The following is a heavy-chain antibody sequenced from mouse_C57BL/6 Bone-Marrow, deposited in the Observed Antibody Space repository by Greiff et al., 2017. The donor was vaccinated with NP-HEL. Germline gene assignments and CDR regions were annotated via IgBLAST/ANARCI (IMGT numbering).Heavy chain of an antibody. V-gene: IGHV1-81*01. J-gene: IGHJ4*01. CDR1: GYTFTSYG. CDR2: IYPRSGNT. Sequence: VQLQQSGAELARPGASVKLSCKASGYTFTSYGISWVKQRTGQGLEWIGEIYPRSGNTYYNEKFKGKATLTADKSSSTAYMELRSLTSEDSAVYFCAREGNYQYYYAMDYWGQGTSVTGSS. D-gene: IGHD2-1*01. CDR3: AREGNYQYYYAMDY.